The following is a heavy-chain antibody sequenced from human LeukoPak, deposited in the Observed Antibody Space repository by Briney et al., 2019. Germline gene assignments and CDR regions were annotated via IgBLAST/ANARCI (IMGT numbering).Heavy chain of an antibody. V-gene: IGHV1-3*01. CDR2: INAGNGNT. D-gene: IGHD6-19*01. CDR1: GYTFTSYA. CDR3: ARVRNRDEAYSSGWYGGWFDP. J-gene: IGHJ5*02. Sequence: GASVKVSCKASGYTFTSYAMHWVRQAPGQRLEWMGWINAGNGNTKYSQKFQGRVTITRDTSVSTAYMELSSLRSEDTAVYYCARVRNRDEAYSSGWYGGWFDPWGQGTLVTVSS.